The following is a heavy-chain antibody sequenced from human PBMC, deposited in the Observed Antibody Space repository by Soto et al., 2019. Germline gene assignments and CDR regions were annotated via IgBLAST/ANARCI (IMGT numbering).Heavy chain of an antibody. CDR1: GASVAGGSYY. D-gene: IGHD5-12*01. CDR3: ARDTYSGYDCGL. J-gene: IGHJ4*02. CDR2: IPSRGRP. V-gene: IGHV4-30-4*01. Sequence: QVQLRESGPGLVKPSQTLSLTCSVSGASVAGGSYYWSWVRQPPGKGLEWIGYIPSRGRPFYNPSLTSRGTISADTSKNQLSLQLTSVTAADTAVYYCARDTYSGYDCGLWGQGTLVTVSS.